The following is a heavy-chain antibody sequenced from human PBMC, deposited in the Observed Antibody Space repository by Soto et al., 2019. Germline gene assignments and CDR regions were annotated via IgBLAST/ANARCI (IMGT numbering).Heavy chain of an antibody. CDR3: AKDRMGAGVRGYFDY. CDR2: ISYDGSNK. Sequence: QVQLVESGGGVVQPGKSLRLSCAGSGFTFSSYGMDWVRQAPGKGLEWVAVISYDGSNKYYADSVKGRFTISRDNSQNTVYLQMSSLRADDTAVYYCAKDRMGAGVRGYFDYWGQGTLVTVSS. CDR1: GFTFSSYG. D-gene: IGHD3-10*01. J-gene: IGHJ4*02. V-gene: IGHV3-30*18.